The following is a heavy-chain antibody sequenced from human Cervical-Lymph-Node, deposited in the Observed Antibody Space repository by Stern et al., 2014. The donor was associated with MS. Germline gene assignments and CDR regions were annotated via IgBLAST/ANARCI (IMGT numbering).Heavy chain of an antibody. D-gene: IGHD6-6*01. CDR2: FSSGGGP. J-gene: IGHJ4*02. CDR1: GGSTRSYY. V-gene: IGHV4-59*08. CDR3: ARGYTTSSGRPDY. Sequence: VQLVESGPGLVKPSETLSLTCTVSGGSTRSYYWSWIRQPPGKGLEWIGYFSSGGGPRYHPSLKGRVPISVDPSKNQFPLNLSSVTAADTAVYYCARGYTTSSGRPDYWGQGTLVTVSS.